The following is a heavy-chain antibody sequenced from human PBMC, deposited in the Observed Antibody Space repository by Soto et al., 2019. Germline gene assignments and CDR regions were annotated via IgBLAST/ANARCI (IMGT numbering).Heavy chain of an antibody. CDR3: EKDGTRQLAYWLDP. J-gene: IGHJ5*02. CDR1: GFSFTGYY. D-gene: IGHD6-6*01. CDR2: INAHSGGT. V-gene: IGHV1-2*02. Sequence: ASVKVSCKASGFSFTGYYIHWLRQAPGQGLEWMGWINAHSGGTEYAQKFQGRVTLTRDTSIATAYLTLTSLTSDDTALYYYEKDGTRQLAYWLDPWGQGTLVTVSS.